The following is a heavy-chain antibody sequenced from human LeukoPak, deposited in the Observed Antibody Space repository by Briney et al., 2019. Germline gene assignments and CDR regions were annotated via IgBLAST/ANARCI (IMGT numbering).Heavy chain of an antibody. Sequence: SETLSLTCTVSGGSISSGDYYWSWIRQPPGKGLEWIGYIYYSGSTYYNPSLKSRVTISVDTSKNQFSLKLSSVTAADTAVYYCARGRRTNSYGFDPWGQGTLVTVSS. CDR3: ARGRRTNSYGFDP. J-gene: IGHJ5*02. D-gene: IGHD2-2*01. CDR2: IYYSGST. CDR1: GGSISSGDYY. V-gene: IGHV4-30-4*01.